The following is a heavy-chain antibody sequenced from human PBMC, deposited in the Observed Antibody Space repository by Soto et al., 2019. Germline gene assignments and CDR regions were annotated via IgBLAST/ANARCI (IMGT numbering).Heavy chain of an antibody. J-gene: IGHJ4*02. CDR1: GSRFSNYV. Sequence: SVKVSCKVSGSRFSNYVISWVRQAPGHGLEWLGRIIPIFNSTKYAQNFQGRVTITADKSTSTASLELSSLRSDDTAVYYCAREGRGKKAGYNGLVSLGYWGQGTLVTVSS. D-gene: IGHD2-2*02. CDR2: IIPIFNST. V-gene: IGHV1-69*06. CDR3: AREGRGKKAGYNGLVSLGY.